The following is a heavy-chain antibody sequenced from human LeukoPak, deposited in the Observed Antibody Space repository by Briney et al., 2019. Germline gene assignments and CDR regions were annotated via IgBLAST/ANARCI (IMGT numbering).Heavy chain of an antibody. V-gene: IGHV1-2*02. CDR3: ARDSGSEYYDFWSGYRGYWYFDL. D-gene: IGHD3-3*01. CDR1: GYSFTGHF. J-gene: IGHJ2*01. Sequence: ASVKVSCKASGYSFTGHFMHRVRQAPGQGLEWMGWINPNSGGTNYAQKFQGRVTMTRDTSISTAYMELSRLRSDDTAVYYCARDSGSEYYDFWSGYRGYWYFDLWGRGTLVTVSS. CDR2: INPNSGGT.